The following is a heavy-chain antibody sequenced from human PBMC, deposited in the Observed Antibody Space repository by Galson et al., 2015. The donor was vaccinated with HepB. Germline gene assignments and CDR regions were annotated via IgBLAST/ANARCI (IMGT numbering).Heavy chain of an antibody. CDR1: GGTFSSYA. CDR3: ARIPSTSSEYGMDV. CDR2: IIPIFGTA. Sequence: SVKVSCKASGGTFSSYAINWVRQAPGQGLEWMGGIIPIFGTANYAQKFQGRVTIIADESTSTAYMELSALRSEDTALYYCARIPSTSSEYGMDVWGQGTTVTVSS. J-gene: IGHJ6*02. D-gene: IGHD2-2*01. V-gene: IGHV1-69*13.